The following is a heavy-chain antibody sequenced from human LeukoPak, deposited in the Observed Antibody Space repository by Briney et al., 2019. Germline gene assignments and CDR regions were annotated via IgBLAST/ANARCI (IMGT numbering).Heavy chain of an antibody. Sequence: SVKVSCKASGGTFSRYAISWVRQAPGQGLEWMGGIIPIFGTANYAQKFQGRVTITADESTSTAYMEVSSLRPEDTAVYYCARAYSGYDFFDYWGQGILVTVSS. D-gene: IGHD5-12*01. CDR2: IIPIFGTA. CDR3: ARAYSGYDFFDY. CDR1: GGTFSRYA. V-gene: IGHV1-69*01. J-gene: IGHJ4*02.